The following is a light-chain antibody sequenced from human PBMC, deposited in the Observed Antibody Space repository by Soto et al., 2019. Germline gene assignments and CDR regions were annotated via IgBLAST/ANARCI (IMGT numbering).Light chain of an antibody. CDR2: RNN. J-gene: IGLJ3*02. V-gene: IGLV1-47*01. Sequence: QSVLTQPPSASGTPGQRVTISCSGSSSNIGSNYVYWYQQLPGTAPKLLIHRNNQRPSGVPDRFSGSKSGTSASLAISGLLSEDEADDYCAAWDDSLSGRVFGGGTKLTVL. CDR3: AAWDDSLSGRV. CDR1: SSNIGSNY.